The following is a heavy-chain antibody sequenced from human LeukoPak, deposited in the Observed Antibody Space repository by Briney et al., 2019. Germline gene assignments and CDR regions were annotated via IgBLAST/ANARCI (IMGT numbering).Heavy chain of an antibody. CDR2: ITSSGGST. V-gene: IGHV3-64*04. CDR3: AKGTYSSGSPLDY. CDR1: GFTFSTYA. D-gene: IGHD6-19*01. Sequence: GGSLRLSCSASGFTFSTYAMYWVRQAPGKGLEYVSAITSSGGSTYYADSVKGRFTVSRDNSKNALHLQMNSLRADDTAVYYCAKGTYSSGSPLDYWGQGTLVTVSS. J-gene: IGHJ4*02.